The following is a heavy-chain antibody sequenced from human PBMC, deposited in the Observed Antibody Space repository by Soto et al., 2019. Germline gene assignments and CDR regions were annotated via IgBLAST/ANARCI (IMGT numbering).Heavy chain of an antibody. Sequence: PSETLSLTCTVSGGSISSGGYYWSWIRQHPGKGLEWIGYIYYSGSTYYNPSLKSRVTISVDTSKNQFSLKLSSVTAADTAVYYCARDRGYDYYYYGMDVWGQGTTVTGS. CDR1: GGSISSGGYY. CDR3: ARDRGYDYYYYGMDV. V-gene: IGHV4-31*03. D-gene: IGHD5-12*01. J-gene: IGHJ6*02. CDR2: IYYSGST.